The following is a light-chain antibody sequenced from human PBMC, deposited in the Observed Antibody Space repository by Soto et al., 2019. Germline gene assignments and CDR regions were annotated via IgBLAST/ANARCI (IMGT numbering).Light chain of an antibody. CDR2: GAS. CDR1: QSVSSN. J-gene: IGKJ1*01. Sequence: EIVMTQSPATLSVSPGESATLSCRASQSVSSNLAWYQQKPGQAPRLLIYGASTRATGIPGRLSGSGSGTEFTLTISSLQSEDFAVYYCQQYHDWPQTFGQGTKVEIK. V-gene: IGKV3-15*01. CDR3: QQYHDWPQT.